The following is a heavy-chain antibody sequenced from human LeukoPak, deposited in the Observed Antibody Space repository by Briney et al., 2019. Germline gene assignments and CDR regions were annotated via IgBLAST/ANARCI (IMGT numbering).Heavy chain of an antibody. Sequence: SETLSLTCAVSGYSISSGYYWGWIRQPPGKGLEWIGSIYHSGSTYYNPSLKSRVTISVDTSKNQFSLKLNSVTAADTAVYYCARARDFDYWGQGTLVTVSS. J-gene: IGHJ4*02. CDR1: GYSISSGYY. CDR2: IYHSGST. V-gene: IGHV4-38-2*01. CDR3: ARARDFDY.